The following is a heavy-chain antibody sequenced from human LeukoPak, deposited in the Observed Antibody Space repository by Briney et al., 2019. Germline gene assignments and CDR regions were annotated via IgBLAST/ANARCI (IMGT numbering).Heavy chain of an antibody. Sequence: GGSLRLSCAASGFTFSSYSMNWVRQAPGKGLEWVSSISSSSSYIYYADSVKGRFTISRDNAKNSLYLQMNSLRAEDTAVYYCARSQYYYDSSGYYHFDYWGQGTLVTVSS. D-gene: IGHD3-22*01. V-gene: IGHV3-21*01. CDR2: ISSSSSYI. CDR1: GFTFSSYS. CDR3: ARSQYYYDSSGYYHFDY. J-gene: IGHJ4*02.